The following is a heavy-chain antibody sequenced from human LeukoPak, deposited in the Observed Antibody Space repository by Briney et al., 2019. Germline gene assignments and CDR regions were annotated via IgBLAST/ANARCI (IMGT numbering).Heavy chain of an antibody. Sequence: SETLSLTCAVSGYSISSGYYWGWIRQPPGKGLEWVGSIFHSGSTYYNPSLKSRVTISVDTSKNQFSLKLSSATAADTAVYYCARDRGVAVAGPPGYWGQGTLVTVSS. J-gene: IGHJ4*02. V-gene: IGHV4-38-2*02. D-gene: IGHD6-19*01. CDR2: IFHSGST. CDR1: GYSISSGYY. CDR3: ARDRGVAVAGPPGY.